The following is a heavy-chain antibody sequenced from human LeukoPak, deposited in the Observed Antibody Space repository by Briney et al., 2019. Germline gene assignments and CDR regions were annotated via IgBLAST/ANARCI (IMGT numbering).Heavy chain of an antibody. D-gene: IGHD3-3*01. CDR2: MNPNSGNT. CDR3: ARGSRHYDFWSGYYKPYYYYGMDV. Sequence: ASVKVSCKASGYTFTSYDINWARQATGQGLEWMGWMNPNSGNTGYAQKFQGRVTMTRNTSISTAYMELSSLRSEDTAVYYCARGSRHYDFWSGYYKPYYYYGMDVWGQGTTVTVSS. J-gene: IGHJ6*02. CDR1: GYTFTSYD. V-gene: IGHV1-8*01.